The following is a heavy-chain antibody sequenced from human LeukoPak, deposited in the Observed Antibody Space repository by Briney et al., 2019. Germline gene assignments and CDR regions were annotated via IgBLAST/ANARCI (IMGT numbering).Heavy chain of an antibody. CDR3: ARGRRIQLWLRAFDI. Sequence: PSETLSLTCAVYGGSFSGYHWSWIRQPPGKGLEWIGEINRSGSTNYNPSLKSRVTISVDTSKNQFSLKLSSVTAADTAVYYCARGRRIQLWLRAFDIWGQGTMVTVSS. CDR2: INRSGST. CDR1: GGSFSGYH. J-gene: IGHJ3*02. D-gene: IGHD5-18*01. V-gene: IGHV4-34*01.